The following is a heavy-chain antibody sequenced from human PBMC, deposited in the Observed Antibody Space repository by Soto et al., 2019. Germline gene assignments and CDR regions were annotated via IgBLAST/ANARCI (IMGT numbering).Heavy chain of an antibody. D-gene: IGHD3-10*01. V-gene: IGHV3-9*01. CDR2: INWNSGGI. CDR3: AKGKRWFGELFGIDY. CDR1: GFSFDEYA. Sequence: EVQLVESGGGLVQPGRSLRLSCAASGFSFDEYAMYWVRQAPGKGLEWVSGINWNSGGIGYADSVKGRFTISRDNDKKSLYLQMNSLITEDTALYYCAKGKRWFGELFGIDYWGQGTLVTVSS. J-gene: IGHJ4*02.